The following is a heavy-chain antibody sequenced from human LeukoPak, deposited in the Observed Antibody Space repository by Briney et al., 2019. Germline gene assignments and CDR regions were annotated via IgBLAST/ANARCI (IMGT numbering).Heavy chain of an antibody. Sequence: PSETLSLTCTVSGVSISTYYWTWIRQPAGKGLEWIGRTYPSGSTNYNPSLKSRVTMSVDTSKNQFSLKLSSVTAADTAVYYCARSRETCYYESSGYFPNWFDPWGQGTLVTVSS. V-gene: IGHV4-4*07. CDR2: TYPSGST. D-gene: IGHD3-22*01. CDR3: ARSRETCYYESSGYFPNWFDP. J-gene: IGHJ5*02. CDR1: GVSISTYY.